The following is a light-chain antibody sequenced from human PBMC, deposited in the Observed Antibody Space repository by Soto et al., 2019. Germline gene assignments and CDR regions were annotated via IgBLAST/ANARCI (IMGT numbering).Light chain of an antibody. V-gene: IGLV2-11*01. CDR3: CSYAGSYTYV. J-gene: IGLJ1*01. CDR1: SGDVGGYDF. CDR2: DVT. Sequence: QAVVTQPRSVSGSPGQSVTISCTGSSGDVGGYDFVSWFLQRPGKAPKLMIYDVTKRTSGVPDRFSGSKSGNTASLTISGLQAEDEADYYCCSYAGSYTYVFGTGTKLTVL.